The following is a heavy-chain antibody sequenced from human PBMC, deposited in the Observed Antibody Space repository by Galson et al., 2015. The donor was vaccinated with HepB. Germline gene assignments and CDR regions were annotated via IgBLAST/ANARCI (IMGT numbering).Heavy chain of an antibody. CDR3: AKEYTVGGAFGH. CDR2: ISYDGKAK. Sequence: SLRLSCAASGFTFSAYAMQWVRQPPGKGLEWVSFISYDGKAKHYAESLEGRFTISRDNSKNTLFLQINSLRLEDTATYYCAKEYTVGGAFGHWGQGTPVTVSS. CDR1: GFTFSAYA. J-gene: IGHJ4*02. V-gene: IGHV3-30*18. D-gene: IGHD1-26*01.